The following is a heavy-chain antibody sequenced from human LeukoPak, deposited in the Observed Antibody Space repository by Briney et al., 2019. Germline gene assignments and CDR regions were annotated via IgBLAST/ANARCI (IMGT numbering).Heavy chain of an antibody. V-gene: IGHV3-30*18. J-gene: IGHJ4*02. D-gene: IGHD3-16*02. Sequence: GRSLRLSCAASGFSFDDYVMDWVRQAPGKGLEWVAGISYDGNNKYYADSVKGRFTISRDNSKNTLYLQMNSLRVEDTAIYFGAKVWRDDHISGSYRGLDHWGQGTLVSVSS. CDR3: AKVWRDDHISGSYRGLDH. CDR1: GFSFDDYV. CDR2: ISYDGNNK.